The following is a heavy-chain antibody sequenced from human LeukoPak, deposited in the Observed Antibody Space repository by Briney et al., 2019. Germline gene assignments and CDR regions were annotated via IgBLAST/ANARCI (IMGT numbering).Heavy chain of an antibody. CDR2: SKSKTDGGTT. J-gene: IGHJ5*02. CDR1: GFTLSSAW. Sequence: GGSLRLSCAGSGFTLSSAWMTWVRQAPGKGLEWVGLSKSKTDGGTTDYAAPVKGRFTISRDDSKNTLYLQMNSLKTEDTAVYYCAKYCISADCYANWFGPWGQGTLVTVPS. D-gene: IGHD2-2*01. V-gene: IGHV3-15*01. CDR3: AKYCISADCYANWFGP.